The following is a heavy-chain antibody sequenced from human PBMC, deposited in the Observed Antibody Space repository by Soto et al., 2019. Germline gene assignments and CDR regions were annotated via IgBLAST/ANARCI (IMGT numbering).Heavy chain of an antibody. D-gene: IGHD6-19*01. CDR2: ISGSGDST. V-gene: IGHV3-23*01. J-gene: IGHJ4*02. CDR3: ASRSSGWYFDY. CDR1: GFTFGSYA. Sequence: EVQLLESGGGLVQPGGSLRLSCAASGFTFGSYAMNWVRQAPGKGLEWVSVISGSGDSTYYADSVKGRFTISRDNSKNPLYLQMNSLRAEDTAVYYCASRSSGWYFDYWGQGTLVTVSS.